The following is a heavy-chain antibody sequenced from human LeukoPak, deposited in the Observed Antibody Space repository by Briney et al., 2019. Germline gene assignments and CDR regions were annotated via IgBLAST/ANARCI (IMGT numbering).Heavy chain of an antibody. D-gene: IGHD2-15*01. J-gene: IGHJ4*02. V-gene: IGHV4-4*07. CDR3: AREDPLVAARGLDY. Sequence: SETLSLTCTVSGVSISSYFWSWIRQPAGKGLEWIGRIYTSGTTNYNTTLKSRLTMSVDTSKNQFSLRLTSVTAADTAVYYCAREDPLVAARGLDYWGQGTLVTVSS. CDR1: GVSISSYF. CDR2: IYTSGTT.